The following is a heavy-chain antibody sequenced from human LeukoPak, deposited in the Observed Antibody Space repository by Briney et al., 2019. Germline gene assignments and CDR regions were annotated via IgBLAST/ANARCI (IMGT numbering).Heavy chain of an antibody. CDR3: ARNSYYDSSDYYAHTPFDY. V-gene: IGHV1-46*01. Sequence: ASVKVSCKASGYTFTSYYMHWVRRAPGQGLEWRGIINPSGGSTSYAQKFQGRVTMTRDTSTSTVYMELSSLRSEDTAVYYCARNSYYDSSDYYAHTPFDYWGQGTLVTVSS. CDR1: GYTFTSYY. J-gene: IGHJ4*02. CDR2: INPSGGST. D-gene: IGHD3-22*01.